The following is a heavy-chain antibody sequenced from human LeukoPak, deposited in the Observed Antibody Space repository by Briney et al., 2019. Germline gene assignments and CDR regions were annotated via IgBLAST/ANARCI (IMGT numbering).Heavy chain of an antibody. Sequence: GGSLRLSCAASGITFSSHWMHWVRQTPEKGLVWVSRINSDGSRTTYADSVKGRFTISRDNAKNTLYLQMNSLRAEDTAVYSCAREQLEPSSHPFDPWGQGTLVTVSS. V-gene: IGHV3-74*03. CDR2: INSDGSRT. CDR3: AREQLEPSSHPFDP. CDR1: GITFSSHW. D-gene: IGHD1-1*01. J-gene: IGHJ5*02.